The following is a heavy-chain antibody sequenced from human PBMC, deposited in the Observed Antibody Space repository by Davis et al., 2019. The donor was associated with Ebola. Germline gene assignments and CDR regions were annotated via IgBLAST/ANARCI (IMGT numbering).Heavy chain of an antibody. CDR1: GYTFKNSA. CDR2: INAYNGNT. J-gene: IGHJ6*02. V-gene: IGHV1-18*01. CDR3: ATDQRYQLISNHYYYAMDV. Sequence: AASVKVSCKASGYTFKNSAISWVRQAPGQGLEWMGWINAYNGNTASAQILQGRVTLTTDTSTGTAYMELRSLRSDDTAVYYCATDQRYQLISNHYYYAMDVWGQGTTVTVSS. D-gene: IGHD2-2*01.